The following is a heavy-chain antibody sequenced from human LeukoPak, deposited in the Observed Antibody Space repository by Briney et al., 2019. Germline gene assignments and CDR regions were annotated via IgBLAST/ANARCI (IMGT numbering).Heavy chain of an antibody. CDR1: GYTFTGYY. V-gene: IGHV1-2*02. J-gene: IGHJ4*02. CDR3: ARGNNDFWSGYYRHFDY. Sequence: ASVKVSCKASGYTFTGYYMHWVRQAPGQGLEWMGWINPNSGGTNYAQKFQGRVTMTRDTSISTAYMELSRLRSDDTAVYYCARGNNDFWSGYYRHFDYWGQGTLVTVSS. CDR2: INPNSGGT. D-gene: IGHD3-3*01.